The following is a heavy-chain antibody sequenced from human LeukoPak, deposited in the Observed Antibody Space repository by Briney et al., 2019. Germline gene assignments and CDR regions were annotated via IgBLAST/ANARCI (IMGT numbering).Heavy chain of an antibody. CDR3: ARGKYNRGYSYGNFDY. CDR1: GGSFSGYY. J-gene: IGHJ4*02. D-gene: IGHD5-18*01. Sequence: PSETLSLTCAVHGGSFSGYYWSWIRQPPGKGLDWIGEINHSGSTNYNPSLKSRVTISVDTSKNQFSLKLSSVTAADTAVYYCARGKYNRGYSYGNFDYWGQGTLVTVSS. CDR2: INHSGST. V-gene: IGHV4-34*01.